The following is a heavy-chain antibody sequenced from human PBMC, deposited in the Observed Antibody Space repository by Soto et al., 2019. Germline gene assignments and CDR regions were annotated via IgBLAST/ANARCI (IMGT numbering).Heavy chain of an antibody. CDR2: IYYSGST. Sequence: QLQLQESDPGLVKPSETLSLTCTVSGGSISSSSYYWGWIRQPPGKGLEWIGSIYYSGSTYYNPSLKSRVTISVDTSKNQFSLKRSSVTAADTAVYYCARPGIAVAGTDYYYGMDVW. CDR1: GGSISSSSYY. CDR3: ARPGIAVAGTDYYYGMDV. D-gene: IGHD6-19*01. V-gene: IGHV4-39*01. J-gene: IGHJ6*01.